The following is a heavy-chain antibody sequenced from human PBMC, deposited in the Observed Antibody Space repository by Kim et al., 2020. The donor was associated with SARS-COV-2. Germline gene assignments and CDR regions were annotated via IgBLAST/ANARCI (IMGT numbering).Heavy chain of an antibody. CDR1: GFTFSSYG. CDR2: ISYDGSNK. J-gene: IGHJ5*02. Sequence: GGSLRLSCAASGFTFSSYGMHWVRQAPGKGLEWVAVISYDGSNKYYADSVKGRFTISRDNSKNTLYLQMNSLRAEDTAVYYCAKVTGSSTSDNWFDPWG. CDR3: AKVTGSSTSDNWFDP. D-gene: IGHD2-2*01. V-gene: IGHV3-30*18.